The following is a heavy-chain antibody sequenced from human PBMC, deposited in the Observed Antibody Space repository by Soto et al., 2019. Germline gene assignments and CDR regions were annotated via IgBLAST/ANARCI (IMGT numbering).Heavy chain of an antibody. CDR3: ASCVSTACYPQWGLQFFDL. CDR2: IYHSGTT. CDR1: SFSISSGYY. Sequence: KSSETLSLTCAVSSFSISSGYYWGWVRQPPGKGLEWIGSIYHSGTTNYSPSLKSRVTISIDTSKNQFSLTLRSVTAADAAVYYCASCVSTACYPQWGLQFFDLCGQGSLVTVSS. D-gene: IGHD2-2*01. J-gene: IGHJ4*02. V-gene: IGHV4-38-2*01.